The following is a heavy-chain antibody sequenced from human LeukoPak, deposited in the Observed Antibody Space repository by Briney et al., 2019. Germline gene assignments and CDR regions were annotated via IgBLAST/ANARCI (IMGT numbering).Heavy chain of an antibody. D-gene: IGHD4-17*01. J-gene: IGHJ3*02. Sequence: SETLSLTCTVSGGSISSRSYYWGWIRQPPGKGLEWIGSIYYSGSTYYNPSLKSRVTISVDTSKNQFSLKLSSVTAADTAVYYCARGGYGDDPDAFDIWGQGTMVTVSS. CDR2: IYYSGST. CDR3: ARGGYGDDPDAFDI. V-gene: IGHV4-39*07. CDR1: GGSISSRSYY.